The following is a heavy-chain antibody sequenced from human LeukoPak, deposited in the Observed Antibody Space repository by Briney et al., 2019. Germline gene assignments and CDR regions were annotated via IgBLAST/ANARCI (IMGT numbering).Heavy chain of an antibody. CDR1: GITFSTFV. Sequence: GGSLRLSCAASGITFSTFVMTWVRQGPGKGLEWVLSIGESGGNTYYADSVKGRFTISRDNSKNTLYLQMNSLRDEDTAVYYCAKGRLRELNDCWGQGTLVTVSS. J-gene: IGHJ4*02. CDR3: AKGRLRELNDC. V-gene: IGHV3-23*01. D-gene: IGHD1-7*01. CDR2: IGESGGNT.